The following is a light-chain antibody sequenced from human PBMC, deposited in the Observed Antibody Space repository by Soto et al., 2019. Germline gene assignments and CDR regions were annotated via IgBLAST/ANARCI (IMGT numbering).Light chain of an antibody. CDR1: HDISTY. CDR2: EAS. V-gene: IGKV1-9*01. J-gene: IGKJ5*01. CDR3: QQLNTLPFT. Sequence: DIPLTQSPSLLSASVGDRVTITCRASHDISTYLAWYQQKPGKAPKLMLYEASTLQSGVPSRFSGSGSGTEFTLTISGLLPEDFATYHCQQLNTLPFTFGQGTRLDTK.